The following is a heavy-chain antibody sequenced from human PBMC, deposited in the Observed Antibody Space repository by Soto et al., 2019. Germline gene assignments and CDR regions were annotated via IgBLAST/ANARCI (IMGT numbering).Heavy chain of an antibody. D-gene: IGHD3-22*01. CDR2: IHYSGRT. J-gene: IGHJ5*02. Sequence: PSETLSLTCAVSGGSITSGAYYWTWIRQHPGKGLEWIAYIHYSGRTYYNPSLKSRVTISVDTSNNQFSLKLSSVTAADTAVYYCARYYFDSSGYSNWFDPWGQGXLVTVSS. CDR3: ARYYFDSSGYSNWFDP. V-gene: IGHV4-31*11. CDR1: GGSITSGAYY.